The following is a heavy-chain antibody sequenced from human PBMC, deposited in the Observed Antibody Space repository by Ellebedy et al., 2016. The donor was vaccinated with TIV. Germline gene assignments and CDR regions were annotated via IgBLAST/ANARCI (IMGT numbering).Heavy chain of an antibody. D-gene: IGHD4-17*01. CDR1: GFTFSRSW. V-gene: IGHV3-74*01. CDR2: INSDGSSI. J-gene: IGHJ5*02. Sequence: GESLKISCAASGFTFSRSWMHWIRQAPGKGLVWVSCINSDGSSITYADSVKGRFTISRDNAKNTLYLQMNSLRAEDTAMYYCVHYGDQKITTWGQGTLVTASA. CDR3: VHYGDQKITT.